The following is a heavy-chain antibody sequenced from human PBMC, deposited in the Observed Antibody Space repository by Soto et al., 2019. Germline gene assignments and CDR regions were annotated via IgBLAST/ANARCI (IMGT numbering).Heavy chain of an antibody. Sequence: QVQLVESGGGVVQPGRSLRLSCAASGFTFSSYGMHWVRQAPGKGLEWVAVIWYDGRNTYYADSVKGRFTISRDNSKNTLYLQMNILRAEDTAVYYCARTAYYYDSSGYYFDCWGQGTLVTVSS. D-gene: IGHD3-22*01. V-gene: IGHV3-33*01. CDR2: IWYDGRNT. CDR3: ARTAYYYDSSGYYFDC. J-gene: IGHJ4*02. CDR1: GFTFSSYG.